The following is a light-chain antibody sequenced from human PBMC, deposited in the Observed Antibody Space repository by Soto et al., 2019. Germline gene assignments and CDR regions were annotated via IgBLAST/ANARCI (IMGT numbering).Light chain of an antibody. CDR1: QSISNW. J-gene: IGKJ2*02. CDR2: GAS. CDR3: QQYNSDSCT. Sequence: DIQMTQSPSTLSASVGDRVTITCRASQSISNWLAWYQQKPRTAPKLLIYGASSLESGVPSRFSGSGSGTEFTLTINSLQPDDFATYYCQQYNSDSCTFGQGTKLEIK. V-gene: IGKV1-5*01.